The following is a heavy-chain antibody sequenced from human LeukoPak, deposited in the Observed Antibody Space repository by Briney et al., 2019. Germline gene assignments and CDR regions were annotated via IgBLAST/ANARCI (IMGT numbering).Heavy chain of an antibody. CDR1: GFTFSNYG. V-gene: IGHV3-33*01. D-gene: IGHD2-15*01. CDR2: IWHDGSYI. Sequence: GRSLRLSCEASGFTFSNYGMHWVRQTPGKGLEWVAAIWHDGSYIFYADSVKGRFTISRDNSKNTLFLQMDSLRVGDTALYYCAREIVGEGNFDCWGQGTLVTVSS. CDR3: AREIVGEGNFDC. J-gene: IGHJ4*02.